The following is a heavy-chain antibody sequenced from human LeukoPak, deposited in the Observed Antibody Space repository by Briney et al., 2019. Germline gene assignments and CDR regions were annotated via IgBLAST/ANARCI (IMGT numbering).Heavy chain of an antibody. CDR2: ISYDGSNK. CDR1: GFTFSSYA. V-gene: IGHV3-30*04. CDR3: ARGRHDEGVGATL. D-gene: IGHD1-26*01. J-gene: IGHJ4*02. Sequence: GGSLRLSCAASGFTFSSYAMHWVRQAPGKGLEWVAVISYDGSNKYYADSVKGRFTISRDNSKNTLYLQMNSLRAEDTAVYYCARGRHDEGVGATLWGQGTLVTVSS.